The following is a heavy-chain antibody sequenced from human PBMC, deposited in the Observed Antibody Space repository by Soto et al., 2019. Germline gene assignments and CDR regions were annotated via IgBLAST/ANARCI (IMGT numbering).Heavy chain of an antibody. V-gene: IGHV3-21*01. CDR2: ISSSSSYI. J-gene: IGHJ4*02. CDR1: GCPFSSYS. Sequence: GGSLRLSCAASGCPFSSYSMNWVRPAPGKGLEWVSSISSSSSYIYYADSVKGRFTISRDNAKNSLYLQMNSLRAEDTAVYYCARDSEHWGWLQLNYFDYWGQGTLVTVSS. CDR3: ARDSEHWGWLQLNYFDY. D-gene: IGHD5-12*01.